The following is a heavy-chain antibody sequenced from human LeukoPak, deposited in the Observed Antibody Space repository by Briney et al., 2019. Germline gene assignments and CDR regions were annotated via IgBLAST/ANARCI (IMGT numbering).Heavy chain of an antibody. D-gene: IGHD6-13*01. V-gene: IGHV3-53*05. CDR3: AKEGDSSFIDY. CDR1: GFTVSSNY. CDR2: IYSGGST. J-gene: IGHJ4*02. Sequence: GGSLRLSCAASGFTVSSNYMSWVRQAPGKGLEWVSVIYSGGSTYYADSVKGRFTISRDNAKNSLYLQMNSLRAEDTALYYCAKEGDSSFIDYWGQGTLVTVTS.